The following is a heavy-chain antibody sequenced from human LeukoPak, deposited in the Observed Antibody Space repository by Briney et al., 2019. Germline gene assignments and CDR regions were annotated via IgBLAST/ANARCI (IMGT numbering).Heavy chain of an antibody. D-gene: IGHD3-16*01. CDR1: GFTFSSYS. Sequence: GGSLRLSCAASGFTFSSYSMNWVRQAPGKGLEWVSSISSSSSYIYYADSVKGRFTISRDNAKNSLYLQMNSLRAEDTAVYYCARDLPLGEAFDIWGQGTMVTVSS. CDR3: ARDLPLGEAFDI. V-gene: IGHV3-21*01. CDR2: ISSSSSYI. J-gene: IGHJ3*02.